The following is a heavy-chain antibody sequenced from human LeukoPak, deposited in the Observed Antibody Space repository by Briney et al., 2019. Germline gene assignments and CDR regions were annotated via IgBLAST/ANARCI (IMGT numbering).Heavy chain of an antibody. CDR1: GFTFDDYG. V-gene: IGHV3-20*04. Sequence: SGGSLRLSCAASGFTFDDYGMSWVRQAPGKGLEWFSGINWNGGSTGYADSVKGRFTISRDNAKNSLYLQMNSLRAEDTALYYCARCGPYSSSWYYYYYMDVWGKGTTVTVSS. J-gene: IGHJ6*03. CDR2: INWNGGST. D-gene: IGHD6-13*01. CDR3: ARCGPYSSSWYYYYYMDV.